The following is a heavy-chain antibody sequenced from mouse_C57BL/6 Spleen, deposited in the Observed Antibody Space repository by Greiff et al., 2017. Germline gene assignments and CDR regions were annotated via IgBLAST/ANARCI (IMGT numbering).Heavy chain of an antibody. J-gene: IGHJ4*01. Sequence: VQLQESGAELVKPGASVKISCKASGYAFSSYWMNWVKQRPGKGLEWIGQIYPGDGDTNYNGKFKGKATLTADKSSSTAYMQLSSLTSEDSAVYFCAIYYSNYPYYAMDYWGQGTSVTVSS. D-gene: IGHD2-5*01. CDR2: IYPGDGDT. CDR1: GYAFSSYW. V-gene: IGHV1-80*01. CDR3: AIYYSNYPYYAMDY.